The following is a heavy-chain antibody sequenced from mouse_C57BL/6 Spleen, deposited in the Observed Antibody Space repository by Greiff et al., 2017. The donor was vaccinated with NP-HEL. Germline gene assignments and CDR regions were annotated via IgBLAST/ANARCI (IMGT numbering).Heavy chain of an antibody. CDR2: ISDGGSYT. D-gene: IGHD2-4*01. CDR1: GFTFSSYA. Sequence: EVKLVESGGGLVKPGGSLKLSCAASGFTFSSYAMSWVRQTPEKRLEWVATISDGGSYTYYPDNVKGRFTISRDNAKNNLYLQMSHLKSEDTAMYYCARDRDYYEYDKAWFAYWGQGTLVTVSA. V-gene: IGHV5-4*01. CDR3: ARDRDYYEYDKAWFAY. J-gene: IGHJ3*01.